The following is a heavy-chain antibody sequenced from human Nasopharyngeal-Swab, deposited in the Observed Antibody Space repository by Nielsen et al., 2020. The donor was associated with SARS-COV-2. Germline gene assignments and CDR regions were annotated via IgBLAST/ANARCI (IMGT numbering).Heavy chain of an antibody. CDR3: IKNLDYGFYAFHI. J-gene: IGHJ3*02. CDR2: IHSDPSNT. D-gene: IGHD3-16*01. CDR1: GFTFSSYA. Sequence: GESLKISCAASGFTFSSYAMSWVRQAPGKGLEWVSVIHSDPSNTYYVDSVKGRFTISRDDSKNTAYLQMNSLKTEDTAVYYCIKNLDYGFYAFHIWGQGTKVTVSS. V-gene: IGHV3-23*03.